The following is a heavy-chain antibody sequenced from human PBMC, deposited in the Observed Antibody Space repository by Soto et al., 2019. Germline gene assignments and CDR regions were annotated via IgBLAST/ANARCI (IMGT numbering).Heavy chain of an antibody. V-gene: IGHV3-30*18. CDR1: GFTFSSYG. CDR2: ISYDGSNK. D-gene: IGHD2-2*01. J-gene: IGHJ6*02. Sequence: GGALRVSCAASGFTFSSYGMHWVRQAPGKGLEWVAVISYDGSNKYYADSVKGRFTISRDNSKNTLYLQMNSLRAEDTAVYYCAKEGYCSSTSCYPYYYYYGMDVWGQGTTVTV. CDR3: AKEGYCSSTSCYPYYYYYGMDV.